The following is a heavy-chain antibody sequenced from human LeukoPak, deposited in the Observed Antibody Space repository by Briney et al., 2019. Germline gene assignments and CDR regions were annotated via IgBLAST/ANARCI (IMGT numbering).Heavy chain of an antibody. CDR1: GGSISSSNW. J-gene: IGHJ4*02. CDR2: IYHSGST. CDR3: ASIRTYYDILTDDY. V-gene: IGHV4-4*02. D-gene: IGHD3-9*01. Sequence: SRTLSLTCAVSGGSISSSNWWSWVRKPPGKGLEWIGEIYHSGSTNYNPSLKRRVTISVGKSKNQFSLKLSSVTAADTAVYYCASIRTYYDILTDDYWGQGTLVTVSS.